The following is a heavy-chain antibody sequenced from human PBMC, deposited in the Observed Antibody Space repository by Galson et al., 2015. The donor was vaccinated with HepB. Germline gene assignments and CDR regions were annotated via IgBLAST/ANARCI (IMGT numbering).Heavy chain of an antibody. V-gene: IGHV3-64*01. J-gene: IGHJ4*02. Sequence: SLRLSCAASGFTFSSYAMHWVRQAPGKGLEYVSAISSNGGSTYYANSVKGRFTISRDNSKNTLYLQMGSLRAEDMAVYYCARDQTLHDYGIHYGNYYFDYWGQGTLVTVSS. CDR1: GFTFSSYA. CDR3: ARDQTLHDYGIHYGNYYFDY. D-gene: IGHD4-17*01. CDR2: ISSNGGST.